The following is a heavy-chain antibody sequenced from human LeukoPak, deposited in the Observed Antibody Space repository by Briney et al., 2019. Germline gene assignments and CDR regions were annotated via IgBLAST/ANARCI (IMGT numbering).Heavy chain of an antibody. CDR2: IYYSGST. Sequence: SEALSLTCPVSGDSISSTIYYWAWIRQPPGKGLEWIGYIYYSGSTNYNPSLKSRVTISVDTSKNQFSLKLSSVTAADTAVYYCARGGYCSSTSCYAQEYYYMDVWGKGTTVTISS. CDR3: ARGGYCSSTSCYAQEYYYMDV. D-gene: IGHD2-2*01. CDR1: GDSISSTIYY. V-gene: IGHV4-61*05. J-gene: IGHJ6*03.